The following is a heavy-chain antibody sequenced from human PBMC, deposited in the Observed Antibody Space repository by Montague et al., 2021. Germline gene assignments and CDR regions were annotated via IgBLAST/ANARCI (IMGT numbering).Heavy chain of an antibody. V-gene: IGHV3-9*01. Sequence: SLRLSCAASGFTFDDYAMHWVRQTPGKGLEWVSVIRWDSGSIYYADSVKGRFTISRDNAKNSLYLQMNSLRAEDTAVYYCAKDPGIGVVPARHFDYWGQGTMVTVSS. CDR1: GFTFDDYA. J-gene: IGHJ4*02. CDR3: AKDPGIGVVPARHFDY. CDR2: IRWDSGSI. D-gene: IGHD2-2*01.